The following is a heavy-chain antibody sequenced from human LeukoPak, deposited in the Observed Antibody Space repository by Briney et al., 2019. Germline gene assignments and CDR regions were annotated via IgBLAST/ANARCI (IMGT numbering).Heavy chain of an antibody. D-gene: IGHD6-19*01. CDR3: ARGPTVAVADY. CDR1: GGSFSGYY. Sequence: SETLSLTCAVYGGSFSGYYWSWIRQPPGKGLEWIGEINHSGSTNYNPSLKSRVTISVDTSKYQFSLKLSSVTAADTAVYLCARGPTVAVADYWGQGTLVTVSS. CDR2: INHSGST. V-gene: IGHV4-34*01. J-gene: IGHJ4*02.